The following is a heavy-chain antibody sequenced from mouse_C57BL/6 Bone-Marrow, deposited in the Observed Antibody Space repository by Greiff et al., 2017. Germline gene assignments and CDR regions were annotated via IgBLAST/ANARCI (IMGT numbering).Heavy chain of an antibody. J-gene: IGHJ3*01. V-gene: IGHV1-81*01. CDR3: ARHYSNYGAY. CDR2: IYPRSGNT. CDR1: GYTFTSYG. D-gene: IGHD2-5*01. Sequence: LEESGAELARPGASVKLSCKASGYTFTSYGISWVKQRTGQGLEWIGEIYPRSGNTYYNEKFKGKATLTADKSSSTAYMELRSLTSEDSAVYFCARHYSNYGAYWGQGTLVTVSA.